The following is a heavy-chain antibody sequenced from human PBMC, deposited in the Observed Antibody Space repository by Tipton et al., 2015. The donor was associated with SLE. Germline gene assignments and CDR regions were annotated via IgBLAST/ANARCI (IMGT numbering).Heavy chain of an antibody. D-gene: IGHD3-16*02. CDR3: SSDYYGSYPFDV. CDR1: GGSISSSSYY. J-gene: IGHJ3*01. V-gene: IGHV4-39*07. CDR2: IYYSGNT. Sequence: TLSLTCTVSGGSISSSSYYWGWIRQPPGKGLEWIGSIYYSGNTYYNPSLKSRVTISVDTSKNQFSLKLTSVTAADTAVYYCSSDYYGSYPFDVWGQGTMVTVSS.